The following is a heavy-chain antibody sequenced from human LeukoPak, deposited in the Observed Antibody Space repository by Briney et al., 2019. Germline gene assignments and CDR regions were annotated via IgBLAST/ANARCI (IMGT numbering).Heavy chain of an antibody. CDR1: GGSIGSGGYS. Sequence: SQTLSLTCTVSGGSIGSGGYSWSWIRQHPGKGLEWIGYIYYSGSTYYNPSLKSRVTISVDTSKNQFSLKLSSVTAADTAVYYCARSITMVRGVIYFDYWGQGTLVTVSS. CDR3: ARSITMVRGVIYFDY. D-gene: IGHD3-10*01. J-gene: IGHJ4*02. V-gene: IGHV4-31*03. CDR2: IYYSGST.